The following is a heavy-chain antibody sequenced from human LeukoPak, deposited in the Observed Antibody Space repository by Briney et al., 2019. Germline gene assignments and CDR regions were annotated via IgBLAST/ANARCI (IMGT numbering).Heavy chain of an antibody. CDR1: GGSINNYY. CDR2: IYTRGST. Sequence: SETLSLTCTVSGGSINNYYWSWIRQPAGKGLEWIGRIYTRGSTNYNPPLKSRVTVSVDTSKKQFSLKLSSVTAADTAVYYCARGRYCSADICSGGDAFDIWGQGTMVSVSS. D-gene: IGHD2-15*01. CDR3: ARGRYCSADICSGGDAFDI. J-gene: IGHJ3*02. V-gene: IGHV4-4*07.